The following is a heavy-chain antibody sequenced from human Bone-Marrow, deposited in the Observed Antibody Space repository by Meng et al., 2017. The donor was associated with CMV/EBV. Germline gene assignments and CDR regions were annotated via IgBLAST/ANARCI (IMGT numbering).Heavy chain of an antibody. V-gene: IGHV3-30*04. CDR3: AKDSYDYGGY. D-gene: IGHD4-17*01. CDR2: ISYDGSNK. Sequence: GESLKISCAASGFTFSSYAMHWVRQAPGKGLEWVAVISYDGSNKYYADSVKGRFTISRDNSKNTLYLQMNSLRAEDTAVYYCAKDSYDYGGYWGQGTLVTVSS. J-gene: IGHJ4*02. CDR1: GFTFSSYA.